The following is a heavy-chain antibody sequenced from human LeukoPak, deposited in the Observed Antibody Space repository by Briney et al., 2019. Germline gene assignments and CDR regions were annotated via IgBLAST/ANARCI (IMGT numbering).Heavy chain of an antibody. Sequence: GGSLRLSCAASGFTFSSDAMSRVRQAPGKGLEWVSAISGSGFTYYADSVKGRFTISRDNSKNTLYLQMNSLRAEDTAVYYCARGLYSSSPWGQGTLVTVSS. CDR1: GFTFSSDA. CDR3: ARGLYSSSP. J-gene: IGHJ4*02. V-gene: IGHV3-23*01. CDR2: ISGSGFT. D-gene: IGHD6-6*01.